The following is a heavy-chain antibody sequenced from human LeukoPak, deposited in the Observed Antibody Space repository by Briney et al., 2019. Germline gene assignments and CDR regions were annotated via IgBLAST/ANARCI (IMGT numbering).Heavy chain of an antibody. CDR1: GFTFSDYA. CDR3: AKRGSSWSYFDY. V-gene: IGHV3-23*01. CDR2: ISDSGGST. D-gene: IGHD6-13*01. Sequence: GGSLRLSCAASGFTFSDYAMTWVRQAPGKGLQWVSLISDSGGSTYYADPVKGRFTVSRDNSKATLYLQMNSLRADDTAVYFCAKRGSSWSYFDYWGQGTLVTVSS. J-gene: IGHJ4*02.